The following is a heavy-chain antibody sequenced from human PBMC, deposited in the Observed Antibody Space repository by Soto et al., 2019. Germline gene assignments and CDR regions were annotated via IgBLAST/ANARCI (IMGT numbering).Heavy chain of an antibody. D-gene: IGHD4-17*01. J-gene: IGHJ6*02. Sequence: QVQLVQSGAEVKKPGSSVKVSCKASGGTFSSYAISWVRQAPGQGLEWVGGIIPIFGTANYAQKFQGRVTITADESTSTAYMELSSLRSENTAVYYCARVAYVDYVQSAYYYGMDVWGQGTTVTVSS. CDR1: GGTFSSYA. CDR3: ARVAYVDYVQSAYYYGMDV. V-gene: IGHV1-69*12. CDR2: IIPIFGTA.